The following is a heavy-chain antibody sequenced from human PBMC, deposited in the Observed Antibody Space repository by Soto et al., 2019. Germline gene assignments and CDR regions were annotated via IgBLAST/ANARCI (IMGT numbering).Heavy chain of an antibody. CDR1: GFTFSSYA. D-gene: IGHD3-22*01. CDR2: ISGSGGST. CDR3: AKWYYYDSSGLSFDD. Sequence: GGSLRLSCAASGFTFSSYAMSWVRQAPGKGLEWVSAISGSGGSTYYADSVKGRFTISRDNSKNTLYLQMNSLRAEDTAVYYCAKWYYYDSSGLSFDDWGQGTLVTVSS. J-gene: IGHJ4*02. V-gene: IGHV3-23*01.